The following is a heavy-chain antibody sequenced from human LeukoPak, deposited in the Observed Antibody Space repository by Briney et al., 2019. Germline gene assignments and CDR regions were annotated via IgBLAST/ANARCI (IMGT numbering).Heavy chain of an antibody. Sequence: GGSLRLSCAASGFTFSSYAMSWVRQAPGKGLEWVSYISSSGSTIYYADSVKGRFTISRDNAKNSLYLQMNSLRAEDTAVYYCARLGSPAYYYYYYMDVWGKGTTVTISS. D-gene: IGHD6-19*01. V-gene: IGHV3-48*04. CDR2: ISSSGSTI. CDR1: GFTFSSYA. CDR3: ARLGSPAYYYYYYMDV. J-gene: IGHJ6*03.